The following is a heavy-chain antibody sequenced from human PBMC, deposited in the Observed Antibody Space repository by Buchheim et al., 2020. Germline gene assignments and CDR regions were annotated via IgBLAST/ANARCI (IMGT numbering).Heavy chain of an antibody. Sequence: EMQMLESGGGLVQPGGSLRLSCAASGFTFSNCAMNWVRQAPGKGLEWVSAITGVGTNTYYADSVKGRFTISRENSKNTLYLQMNSLRAEDTAVYYCAKDPGYLYWYFDLWGRGTL. CDR3: AKDPGYLYWYFDL. CDR2: ITGVGTNT. CDR1: GFTFSNCA. V-gene: IGHV3-23*01. D-gene: IGHD2-15*01. J-gene: IGHJ2*01.